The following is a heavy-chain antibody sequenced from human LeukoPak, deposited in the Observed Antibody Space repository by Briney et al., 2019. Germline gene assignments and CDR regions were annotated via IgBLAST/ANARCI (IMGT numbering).Heavy chain of an antibody. Sequence: GGSLRLSCAASGFTFSSYSMNWVRQAPGKGLEWVSSISSSSSYINYADSVKGRFTVSRDNAKNTLYLQMNSLRVEDTAVYYCARDWYYSPDYWGQGTLVTVSS. J-gene: IGHJ4*02. CDR2: ISSSSSYI. D-gene: IGHD3-10*01. CDR1: GFTFSSYS. CDR3: ARDWYYSPDY. V-gene: IGHV3-21*01.